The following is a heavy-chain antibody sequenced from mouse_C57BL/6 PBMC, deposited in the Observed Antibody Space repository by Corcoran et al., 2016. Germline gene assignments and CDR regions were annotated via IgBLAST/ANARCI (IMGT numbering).Heavy chain of an antibody. J-gene: IGHJ4*01. CDR3: ARMDY. Sequence: QIQLVQSGPELKKPGETVKISCKASGYTFTTYGMSWVKQAPGKGLKWMGWINTYSGVPTYADDFKGRFAFSLETSASTAYLQINNLKNEDTATYFCARMDYWGRGTSITVS. CDR2: INTYSGVP. V-gene: IGHV9-3*01. CDR1: GYTFTTYG.